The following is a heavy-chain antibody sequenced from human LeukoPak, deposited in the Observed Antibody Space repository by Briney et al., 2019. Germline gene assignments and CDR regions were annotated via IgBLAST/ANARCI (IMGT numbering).Heavy chain of an antibody. J-gene: IGHJ4*02. CDR1: GVTFGDYA. Sequence: TGGSLRLSCSSSGVTFGDYAISWVRQAPGKGLEWVGFIRSNTYGGTTEYAASLKGRFTIPRDDSKSVAYLQMNSLKTEDTAVYYCTRALRYCSSTSCSPPVDSWGQGALVTVSS. V-gene: IGHV3-49*04. D-gene: IGHD2-2*01. CDR2: IRSNTYGGTT. CDR3: TRALRYCSSTSCSPPVDS.